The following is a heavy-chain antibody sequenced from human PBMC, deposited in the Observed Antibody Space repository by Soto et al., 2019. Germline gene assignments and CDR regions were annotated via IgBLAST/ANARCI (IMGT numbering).Heavy chain of an antibody. CDR1: GFTFSSYA. D-gene: IGHD2-15*01. Sequence: GGSLRLSCAASGFTFSSYAMGWVRQGPGKGLEWVAVVSIGGSTHYADSVRGRFTISRDNSKNTLSLQMNSLTAEDTAVYFCAKRRGAGGHFGYWGQGALVTVSS. J-gene: IGHJ4*02. CDR2: VSIGGST. V-gene: IGHV3-23*01. CDR3: AKRRGAGGHFGY.